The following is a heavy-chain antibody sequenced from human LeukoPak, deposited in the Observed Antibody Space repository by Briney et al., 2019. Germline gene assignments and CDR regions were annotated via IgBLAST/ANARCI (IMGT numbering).Heavy chain of an antibody. CDR2: IYYSGST. D-gene: IGHD3-22*01. Sequence: SSETLSLTCTVSGDSITTSSYYWGWIRQPPGKGLEWIGNIYYSGSTYYNPSLKSRVTISVDTSKNQFSLWLSSVTAADTAVYYCARLETYDSTLDYWGQANQVIVSS. V-gene: IGHV4-39*01. J-gene: IGHJ4*01. CDR1: GDSITTSSYY. CDR3: ARLETYDSTLDY.